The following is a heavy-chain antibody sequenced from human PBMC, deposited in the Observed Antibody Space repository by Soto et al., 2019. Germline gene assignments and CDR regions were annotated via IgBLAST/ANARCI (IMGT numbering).Heavy chain of an antibody. J-gene: IGHJ3*01. D-gene: IGHD2-2*01. V-gene: IGHV3-9*01. Sequence: EVQLVESGGGVVQPGRSLRLSCSASGFTFDDYAMNWVRQAPGKGLEWVSSISWNSGNIVYADSVRGRFTISRDNAKTSLHLKMNSLRAEDTALYYCTKGASTSCFSAFDLWGQGTMVPVSS. CDR1: GFTFDDYA. CDR2: ISWNSGNI. CDR3: TKGASTSCFSAFDL.